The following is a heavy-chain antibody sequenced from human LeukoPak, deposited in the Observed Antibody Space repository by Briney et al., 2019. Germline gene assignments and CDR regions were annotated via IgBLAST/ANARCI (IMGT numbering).Heavy chain of an antibody. CDR2: IYYSGST. Sequence: PSETLSLTCSVSGASITSYRWGWVRQSPGKGLECIGDIYYSGSTNYTGRTDYNPSLKSRVTISVDTSKNQFSLKLSSVTAADTAVYYCASLPTGLLGATTGGGYYFYLDVWGKGATVTVSS. CDR3: ASLPTGLLGATTGGGYYFYLDV. D-gene: IGHD1-26*01. CDR1: GASITSYR. J-gene: IGHJ6*03. V-gene: IGHV4-59*12.